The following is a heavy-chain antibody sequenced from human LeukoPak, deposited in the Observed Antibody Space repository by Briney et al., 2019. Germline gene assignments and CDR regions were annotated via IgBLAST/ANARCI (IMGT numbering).Heavy chain of an antibody. J-gene: IGHJ6*02. Sequence: ASVKVSCKASGYTFTSYGISWVRQAPGQGLEWMGWISAYNSNTNYAQKLQGRVTMTTDTSTSTAYMELRSLRSDDSAVYYCARIPEAYYYYGMDVWGQGTTVTVSS. CDR3: ARIPEAYYYYGMDV. CDR2: ISAYNSNT. V-gene: IGHV1-18*01. D-gene: IGHD1-14*01. CDR1: GYTFTSYG.